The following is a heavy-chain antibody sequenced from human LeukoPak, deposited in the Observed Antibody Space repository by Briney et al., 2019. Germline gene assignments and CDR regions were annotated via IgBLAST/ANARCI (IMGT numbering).Heavy chain of an antibody. Sequence: SETLSLTCTVSGGSISSYYWSWIRQPPGKGLEWIGYIYYSGSTNYSPSLKSRVTISVDTSKNQFSLKLSSVTAADTAVYYCAGTIIVGATKWFDPWGQGTLVTVSS. CDR2: IYYSGST. D-gene: IGHD1-26*01. CDR1: GGSISSYY. J-gene: IGHJ5*02. V-gene: IGHV4-59*01. CDR3: AGTIIVGATKWFDP.